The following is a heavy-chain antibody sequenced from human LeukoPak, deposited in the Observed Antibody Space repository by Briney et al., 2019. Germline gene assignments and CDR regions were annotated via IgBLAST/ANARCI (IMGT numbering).Heavy chain of an antibody. CDR2: ISSTGGT. J-gene: IGHJ4*02. CDR3: AREVEMARRFDY. V-gene: IGHV4-4*07. D-gene: IGHD5-24*01. Sequence: KPSETLSLTCSVSRGSITPHYWSWIRQPAGKGLEWIGRISSTGGTNYNPSLKSRVTMSLDTSKNQLSLKLSSVTAADTAVYYCAREVEMARRFDYWGQGTLVTVSS. CDR1: RGSITPHY.